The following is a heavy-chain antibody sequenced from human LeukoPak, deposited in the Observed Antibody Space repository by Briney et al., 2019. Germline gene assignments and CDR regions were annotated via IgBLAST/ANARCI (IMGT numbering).Heavy chain of an antibody. V-gene: IGHV4-34*01. CDR2: INHSGST. J-gene: IGHJ5*02. CDR1: GGSFSGYY. Sequence: NPSETLSLTCAVYGGSFSGYYWSWIRQPPGKGLEWIGEINHSGSTNYNPSLKSRVTISVDTSKNQFSLKLSSVTAADTAVYYCARVRPRVGATNPWGQGTLVTVSS. CDR3: ARVRPRVGATNP. D-gene: IGHD1-26*01.